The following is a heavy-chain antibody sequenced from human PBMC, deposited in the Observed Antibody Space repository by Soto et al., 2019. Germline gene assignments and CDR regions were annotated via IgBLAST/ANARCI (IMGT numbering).Heavy chain of an antibody. CDR2: IYPTDSDT. J-gene: IGHJ6*02. D-gene: IGHD5-12*01. CDR3: ARSGYSSHGMDV. CDR1: GYNFAGYW. V-gene: IGHV5-51*01. Sequence: GESLKISCKGSGYNFAGYWIAWVRQMPGKGLEWMGIIYPTDSDTRYSPSFQGQVTISADKSITTAYLQWSRMRASDTAVYYCARSGYSSHGMDVWGQGTTVTVSS.